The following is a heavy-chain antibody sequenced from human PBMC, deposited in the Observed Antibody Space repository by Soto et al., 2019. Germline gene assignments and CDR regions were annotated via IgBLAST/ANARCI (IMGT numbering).Heavy chain of an antibody. CDR1: GGTFSSYA. Sequence: QVQLVQSGAEVKKPGSSVKVSCKASGGTFSSYAISWVRQAPGQGLEWMGGIIPIFGTANYAQKFQGRVTITADESTRTAYMELSSLRSEDTAVYYCARVGGLAYCGGDCYYDYWGQGTLVTVSS. D-gene: IGHD2-21*02. J-gene: IGHJ4*02. CDR3: ARVGGLAYCGGDCYYDY. V-gene: IGHV1-69*01. CDR2: IIPIFGTA.